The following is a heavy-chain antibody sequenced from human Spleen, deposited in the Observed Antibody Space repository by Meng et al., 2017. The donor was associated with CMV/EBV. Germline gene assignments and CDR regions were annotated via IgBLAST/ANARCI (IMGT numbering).Heavy chain of an antibody. CDR1: GFTITTYA. CDR2: ISWNSANI. J-gene: IGHJ3*01. V-gene: IGHV3-9*01. Sequence: SLKISCVPSGFTITTYAMHWVRQAPGKGLEWVSGISWNSANIDSADSVKGRFTISRDRVKNSVYLQMDSLRAEDTALYYCARPLLNLWEREGSFDVWGQGTRVTVSS. CDR3: ARPLLNLWEREGSFDV. D-gene: IGHD1-26*01.